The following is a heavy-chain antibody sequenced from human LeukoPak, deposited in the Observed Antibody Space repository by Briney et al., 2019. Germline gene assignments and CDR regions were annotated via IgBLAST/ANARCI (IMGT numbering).Heavy chain of an antibody. Sequence: ASVKVSCKASGYTFTGYYMHWVRQAPGQGLEWMGWINPNSGGTNYAQKFQGRVTMTRDTSISTAYMELSRLRSDDTAVYYCARDYYGSGSYYRPKYSSGWYFDYWGQGTLVTVSS. V-gene: IGHV1-2*02. CDR2: INPNSGGT. D-gene: IGHD3-10*01. J-gene: IGHJ4*02. CDR1: GYTFTGYY. CDR3: ARDYYGSGSYYRPKYSSGWYFDY.